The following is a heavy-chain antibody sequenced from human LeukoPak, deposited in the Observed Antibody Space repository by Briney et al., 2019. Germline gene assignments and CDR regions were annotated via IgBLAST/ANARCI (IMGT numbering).Heavy chain of an antibody. J-gene: IGHJ4*02. CDR3: ARDSSPLEYYYGSGRYPPLDY. CDR2: IIPILGIA. D-gene: IGHD3-10*01. CDR1: GGTFSSYA. V-gene: IGHV1-69*04. Sequence: SVKVSCKASGGTFSSYAISWVRQAPGQGLEWMGRIIPILGIANYAQKFQGRVTITADKSTSTAYMELSSLRSEDTAVYYCARDSSPLEYYYGSGRYPPLDYWGQGTLVTVSS.